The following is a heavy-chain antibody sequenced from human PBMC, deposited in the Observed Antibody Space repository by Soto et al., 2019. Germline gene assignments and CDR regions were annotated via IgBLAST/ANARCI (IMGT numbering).Heavy chain of an antibody. CDR1: GFTFSSYW. J-gene: IGHJ4*02. D-gene: IGHD2-8*01. Sequence: GGSLRLSCAASGFTFSSYWMSWVRQAPGKGLEWVANIKQDGSEKYYVDSVKGRFTISRDNAKNSLYLQMNSLRAEDTAVYYCASDSMVYAIDYWGQGTLVTVSS. V-gene: IGHV3-7*01. CDR3: ASDSMVYAIDY. CDR2: IKQDGSEK.